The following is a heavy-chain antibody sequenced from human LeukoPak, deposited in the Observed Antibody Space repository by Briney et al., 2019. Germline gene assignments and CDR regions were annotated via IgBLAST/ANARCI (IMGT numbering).Heavy chain of an antibody. Sequence: LRLSCAASGFTFSSYEMNWVRQAPGKGLEWIGSIYHSGSTYYNPSLKSRVTISVDTPKNQFSLKLSSVTAADTAVYYCARAYFSSWYMNWFDPWGQGTLVTVSS. CDR1: GFTFSSYE. CDR3: ARAYFSSWYMNWFDP. J-gene: IGHJ5*02. CDR2: IYHSGST. D-gene: IGHD6-13*01. V-gene: IGHV4-38-2*01.